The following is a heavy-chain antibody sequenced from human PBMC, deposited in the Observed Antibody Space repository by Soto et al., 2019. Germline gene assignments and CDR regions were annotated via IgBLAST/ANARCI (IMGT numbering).Heavy chain of an antibody. CDR2: IDPSDSYT. Sequence: AGRSLKISCKGSGYRFSSFTSYWISWVRQMPGKGLEWMGRIDPSDSYTKYSPSFQGHVTISVDKSTSAAYLQWSSLKASDTAMYYCARHTAYYAGKWRCFDYWGQGTPVTVSS. J-gene: IGHJ4*02. CDR1: GYRFSSFTSYW. V-gene: IGHV5-10-1*01. CDR3: ARHTAYYAGKWRCFDY. D-gene: IGHD3-10*01.